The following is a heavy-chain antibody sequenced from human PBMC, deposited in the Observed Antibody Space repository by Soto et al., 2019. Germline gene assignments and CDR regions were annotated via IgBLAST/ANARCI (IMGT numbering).Heavy chain of an antibody. J-gene: IGHJ5*02. Sequence: QVQLQESGPGLVKPSETLSLTCNVSGGSITTYYWTWIRQPPGRGLEWIGYISYSGGTNYNPTLRSRVSMSIDTSKSQVSLKLSSVTAADTAVYYCARDLYQGLSGFDPWGQGTLVTVSS. D-gene: IGHD3-16*02. CDR3: ARDLYQGLSGFDP. V-gene: IGHV4-59*01. CDR1: GGSITTYY. CDR2: ISYSGGT.